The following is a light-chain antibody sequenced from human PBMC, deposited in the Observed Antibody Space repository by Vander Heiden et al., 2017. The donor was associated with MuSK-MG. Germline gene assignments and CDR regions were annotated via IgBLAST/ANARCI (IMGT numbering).Light chain of an antibody. J-gene: IGLJ3*02. CDR3: SAWDSSLSGWV. Sequence: QAGLTQPPSVSKGLRQTATLTCTGNSNNVGNQGAAWLQQHQGHPPKLLSYRNNNRPSGISERLSASRSGNTASLTITGLQPEDEADYDCSAWDSSLSGWVFGGGTKLTV. CDR2: RNN. CDR1: SNNVGNQG. V-gene: IGLV10-54*01.